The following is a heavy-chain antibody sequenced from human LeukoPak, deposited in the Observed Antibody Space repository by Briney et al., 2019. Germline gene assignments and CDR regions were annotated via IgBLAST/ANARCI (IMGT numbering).Heavy chain of an antibody. CDR1: GYTFTSYY. Sequence: GASVKVSCKASGYTFTSYYMHWVRQAPGQGLEWMGIINPSGGSTSYAQKFQGRVTMTEDTSTDTAYMELSSLRSEDTAVYYCATDLTLYDSSGYYSDYWGQGTLVTVSS. V-gene: IGHV1-46*01. D-gene: IGHD3-22*01. J-gene: IGHJ4*02. CDR3: ATDLTLYDSSGYYSDY. CDR2: INPSGGST.